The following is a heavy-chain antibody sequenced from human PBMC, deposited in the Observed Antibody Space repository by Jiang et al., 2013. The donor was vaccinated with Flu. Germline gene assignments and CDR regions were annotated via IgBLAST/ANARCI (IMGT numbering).Heavy chain of an antibody. CDR3: ARRQIPYSLDY. CDR2: GST. V-gene: IGHV4-4*02. J-gene: IGHJ4*02. Sequence: GSTNYNPSLKSRVTISVDKSKNQFSLKLSSVTAADTAMYYCARRQIPYSLDYWGQGTLVTVSS. D-gene: IGHD6-13*01.